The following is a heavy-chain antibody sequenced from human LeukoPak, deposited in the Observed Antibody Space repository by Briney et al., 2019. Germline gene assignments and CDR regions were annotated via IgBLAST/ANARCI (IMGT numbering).Heavy chain of an antibody. CDR2: INPNSGGS. CDR1: GYTFTGYY. Sequence: GASVKVSCKASGYTFTGYYMHWVRQAPGQGLEWMGWINPNSGGSNYAQKFQGRVTMTRDTSISTAYMELSRLRSDDTAVYYCARVQVGADSSGYPLHYWGQGTLVTVSS. CDR3: ARVQVGADSSGYPLHY. J-gene: IGHJ4*02. D-gene: IGHD3-22*01. V-gene: IGHV1-2*02.